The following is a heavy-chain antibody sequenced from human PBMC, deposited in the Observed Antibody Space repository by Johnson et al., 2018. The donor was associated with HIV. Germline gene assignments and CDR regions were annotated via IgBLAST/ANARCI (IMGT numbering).Heavy chain of an antibody. CDR2: IKQDGSEK. CDR1: GLTFSGSG. J-gene: IGHJ3*02. D-gene: IGHD6-13*01. Sequence: VQLVESGGGVVQPGRSLRLSCAASGLTFSGSGMHWVRQAPGKGLEWVANIKQDGSEKYYVDSVKGRFTISRDNVNNSVFLLLNSLRAEDTAVYYCARDRADSSSWFTAFDIWGQGTMVTVSS. CDR3: ARDRADSSSWFTAFDI. V-gene: IGHV3-7*01.